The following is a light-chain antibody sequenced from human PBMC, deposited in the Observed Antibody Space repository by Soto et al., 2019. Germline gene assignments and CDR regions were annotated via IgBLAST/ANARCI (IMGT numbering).Light chain of an antibody. V-gene: IGLV3-21*02. CDR2: DDN. CDR1: NIGGKN. J-gene: IGLJ1*01. Sequence: SYELTQPPSVSVAPGQTARITCGGNNIGGKNVHWYQQKPGQAPVLVVYDDNDRPSGIPERFFGSNSGYTATLTISRVGAGDEADYYCQVWDSSSGHPGYVFGTGTKVTVL. CDR3: QVWDSSSGHPGYV.